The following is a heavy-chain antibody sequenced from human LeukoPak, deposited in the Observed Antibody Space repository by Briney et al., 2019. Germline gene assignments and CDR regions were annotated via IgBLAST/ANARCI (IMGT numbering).Heavy chain of an antibody. Sequence: PSETLSLTCTVSGGSISSYYWSWIRRPPGKGLEWIGYIYYSGSTNYNPSLKSRVTISVDTSKNQFSLKLSSVTAADTAVYYCARLSSSWTVRSFDYWGQGTLVTVSS. CDR1: GGSISSYY. CDR2: IYYSGST. CDR3: ARLSSSWTVRSFDY. D-gene: IGHD6-13*01. V-gene: IGHV4-59*01. J-gene: IGHJ4*02.